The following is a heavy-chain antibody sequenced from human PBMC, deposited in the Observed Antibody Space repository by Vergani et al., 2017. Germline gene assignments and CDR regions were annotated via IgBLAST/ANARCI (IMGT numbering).Heavy chain of an antibody. V-gene: IGHV4-34*01. J-gene: IGHJ4*02. CDR1: GGSFSGYY. D-gene: IGHD3-22*01. Sequence: QVQLQQWGAGLLKPSETLSLTCAVYGGSFSGYYWSWIRQPPGKGLEWIGEINHSGSTNYNPSLKSRVTISVDTSNKQFSMKLSSVTAADTAVYYCARVSRFYYDSSGPTDYWGQGTLVTVSS. CDR2: INHSGST. CDR3: ARVSRFYYDSSGPTDY.